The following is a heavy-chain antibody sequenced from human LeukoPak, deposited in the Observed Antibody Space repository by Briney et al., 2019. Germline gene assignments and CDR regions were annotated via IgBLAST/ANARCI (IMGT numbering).Heavy chain of an antibody. CDR2: INRSGSST. Sequence: KSGGSLRLSCAGSGLAFSDYYMTWIRQAPGKGLEWVSHINRSGSSTYYADSVKGRFTISRDNAKNTLYLQMNSLRAEDTAVYYCAREDRGLRAPPSIVVVVAATLPDYWGQGTLVTVSS. V-gene: IGHV3-11*04. CDR1: GLAFSDYY. CDR3: AREDRGLRAPPSIVVVVAATLPDY. D-gene: IGHD2-15*01. J-gene: IGHJ4*02.